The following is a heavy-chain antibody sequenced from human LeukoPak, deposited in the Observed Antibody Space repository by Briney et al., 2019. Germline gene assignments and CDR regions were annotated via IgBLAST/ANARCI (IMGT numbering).Heavy chain of an antibody. J-gene: IGHJ3*02. CDR1: GGTFSSYA. Sequence: SVKVSCKASGGTFSSYAISWVRQAPGQGLEWMGGIIPILGTANYAQKFQGRVTITADESTSTAYMELSSLRSEDTAVYYCASNAMIIVVDAFDIWGQGTMVTVSS. CDR3: ASNAMIIVVDAFDI. CDR2: IIPILGTA. D-gene: IGHD3-22*01. V-gene: IGHV1-69*01.